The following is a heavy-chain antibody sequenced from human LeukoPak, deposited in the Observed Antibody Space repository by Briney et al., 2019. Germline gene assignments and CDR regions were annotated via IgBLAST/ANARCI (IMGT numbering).Heavy chain of an antibody. J-gene: IGHJ4*02. V-gene: IGHV3-7*03. D-gene: IGHD2-2*01. CDR2: IKQDGSEK. CDR1: GLTISMYW. CDR3: VSRRCSITACYVASLNCFDY. Sequence: PGGSLRLSCEVSGLTISMYWLTWVRQAPGKGLEWVANIKQDGSEKNYVDSVKGRFTIYRDNTKNSLYLQMNSLRDEDTAVYHCVSRRCSITACYVASLNCFDYWGQGTRVTVSS.